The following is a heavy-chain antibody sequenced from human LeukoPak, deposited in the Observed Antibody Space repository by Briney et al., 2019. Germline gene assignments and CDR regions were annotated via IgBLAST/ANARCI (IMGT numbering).Heavy chain of an antibody. Sequence: ASVKVSCKASGYTFTTYGFSWVRQAPGQGLEGMGWISAYNGNTNYAQELQGRVTLTTDTSTSTAYMELRSLRSDDTAVYYCARDHSSSGQLFDYWGQGTLVTVSS. CDR3: ARDHSSSGQLFDY. V-gene: IGHV1-18*01. CDR1: GYTFTTYG. D-gene: IGHD6-13*01. J-gene: IGHJ4*02. CDR2: ISAYNGNT.